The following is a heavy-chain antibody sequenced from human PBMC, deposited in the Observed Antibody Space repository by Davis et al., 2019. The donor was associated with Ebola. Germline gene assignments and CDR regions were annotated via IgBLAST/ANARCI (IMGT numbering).Heavy chain of an antibody. D-gene: IGHD3-22*01. J-gene: IGHJ4*02. CDR1: GGTFSSYA. Sequence: SVKVSCKASGGTFSSYAISWVRQAPGQGLEWMGGIIPILGTANYAQKFQGRVTITADKSTSTAYMELSSLRSEDTAVYYCARAGYYYDSSGYGFDYWGQGTLVTVSS. V-gene: IGHV1-69*10. CDR3: ARAGYYYDSSGYGFDY. CDR2: IIPILGTA.